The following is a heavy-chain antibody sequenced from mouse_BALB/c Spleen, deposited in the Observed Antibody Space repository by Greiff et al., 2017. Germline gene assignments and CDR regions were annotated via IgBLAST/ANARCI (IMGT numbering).Heavy chain of an antibody. J-gene: IGHJ1*01. CDR2: ISSGGSYT. D-gene: IGHD2-3*01. CDR3: ARDGYYVRWYFDV. Sequence: EVQGVESGGGLVKPGGSLKLSCAASGFTFSSYAMSWVRQSPEKRLEWVAEISSGGSYTYYPDTVTGRFTISRDNAKNTLYLEMSSLRSEDTAMYYCARDGYYVRWYFDVWGAGTTVTVSS. CDR1: GFTFSSYA. V-gene: IGHV5-9-4*01.